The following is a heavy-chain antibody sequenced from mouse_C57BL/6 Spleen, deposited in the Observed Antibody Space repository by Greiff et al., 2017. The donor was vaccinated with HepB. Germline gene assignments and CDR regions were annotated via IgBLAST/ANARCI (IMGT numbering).Heavy chain of an antibody. J-gene: IGHJ2*01. Sequence: EVQLVESGGGLVKPGGSLKLSCAASGFTFSSYAMSWVRQTPEKRLEWVATISDGGSYTYYPDNVKGRFTISRDNAKNNLYLQMSHLKSEDTAMYYCARRVHYGSTDYFDYWGQGTTLTVSS. CDR3: ARRVHYGSTDYFDY. CDR2: ISDGGSYT. D-gene: IGHD1-1*01. CDR1: GFTFSSYA. V-gene: IGHV5-4*01.